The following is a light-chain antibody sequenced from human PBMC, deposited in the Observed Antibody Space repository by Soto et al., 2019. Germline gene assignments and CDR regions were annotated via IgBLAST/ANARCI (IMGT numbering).Light chain of an antibody. CDR1: QSISNS. Sequence: EIVLTQSPATLSLSPGEGATLSCRASQSISNSLAWYQQKPGQAPRLIINDAFNRATGIPARFSGSGSGTDFTLTISGLEPEDFAVYYCQQRYNWLTFGGGTKVDIK. J-gene: IGKJ4*01. CDR2: DAF. V-gene: IGKV3-11*01. CDR3: QQRYNWLT.